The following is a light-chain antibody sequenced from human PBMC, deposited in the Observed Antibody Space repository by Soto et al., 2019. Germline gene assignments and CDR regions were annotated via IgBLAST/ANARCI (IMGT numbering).Light chain of an antibody. V-gene: IGKV1-9*01. CDR3: QQLNTYPLT. CDR1: QGISSY. CDR2: AAS. Sequence: DIQLTHSLSFLSASVGNIVTITCRASQGISSYLAWYQQKPGKAPKLLIYAASTLQSGVPSRFSGSESGTEFTLTISSLQPEDFATYYCQQLNTYPLTFGGGTKVDIK. J-gene: IGKJ4*01.